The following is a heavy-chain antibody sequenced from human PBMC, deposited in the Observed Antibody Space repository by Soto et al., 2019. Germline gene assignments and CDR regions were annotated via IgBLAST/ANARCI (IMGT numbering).Heavy chain of an antibody. CDR1: GFTVSSNY. CDR2: IYAAGTT. V-gene: IGHV3-53*02. J-gene: IGHJ3*02. D-gene: IGHD5-12*01. Sequence: EVQLVETGGGLIQPGGSLRLSCAASGFTVSSNYMSWVRQAPGRGLEWVSLIYAAGTTYYADSVKGRFAISRDTSKNTLYLQMDNLRADDTAVYYCARKWGYDYPFDIWGQGTMVTVSS. CDR3: ARKWGYDYPFDI.